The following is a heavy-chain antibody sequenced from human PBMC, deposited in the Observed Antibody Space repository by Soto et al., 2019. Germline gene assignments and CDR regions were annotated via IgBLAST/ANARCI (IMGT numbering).Heavy chain of an antibody. V-gene: IGHV1-18*01. CDR2: ISAYNGNT. J-gene: IGHJ4*02. CDR3: ARDLGGDDYGDYGDPTGALFDY. Sequence: GASVKVSCKASGYTFTSYGISWVRQAPGQGLEWMGWISAYNGNTNYAQKLQGRVTMTTDTSTSTAYMELRSLRSDDTAVYYCARDLGGDDYGDYGDPTGALFDYWGQGTLVTVSS. CDR1: GYTFTSYG. D-gene: IGHD4-17*01.